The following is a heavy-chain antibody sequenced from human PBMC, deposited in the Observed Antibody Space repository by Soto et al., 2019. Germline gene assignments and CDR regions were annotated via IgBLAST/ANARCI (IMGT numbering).Heavy chain of an antibody. Sequence: QVQLVQSGAEVKKPGSSVKVSCKASGGTFSHSAISWVRQAPGQGLEWMGGIIPISGTAHYAQKFQGRVSIIADESTRTAYMELSTLRSEDTAMYFCARGNDFPSSQYFYGLDVWGQGTTVTVSS. J-gene: IGHJ6*02. CDR3: ARGNDFPSSQYFYGLDV. V-gene: IGHV1-69*01. CDR2: IIPISGTA. D-gene: IGHD3-3*01. CDR1: GGTFSHSA.